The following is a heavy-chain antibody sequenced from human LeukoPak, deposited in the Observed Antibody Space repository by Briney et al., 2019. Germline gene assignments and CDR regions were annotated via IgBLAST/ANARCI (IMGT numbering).Heavy chain of an antibody. D-gene: IGHD5-24*01. J-gene: IGHJ4*02. CDR3: ARCGREMATILDC. V-gene: IGHV4-34*01. Sequence: SETLSLTCAVYGGSFSGYYWSWIRQPPGKGLEWIGSIYYSGSTYYNPSLKSRVTISVDTSKNQFSLKLSSVTAADTAVYYCARCGREMATILDCWGQGTLVTVSS. CDR2: IYYSGST. CDR1: GGSFSGYY.